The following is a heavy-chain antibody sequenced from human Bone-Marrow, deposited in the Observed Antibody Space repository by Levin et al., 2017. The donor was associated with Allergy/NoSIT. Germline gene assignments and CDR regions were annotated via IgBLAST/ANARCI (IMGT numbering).Heavy chain of an antibody. D-gene: IGHD1-26*01. CDR2: IVGSGINI. CDR3: AKISALGAGDIQ. Sequence: PGGSLRLSCAASGFMFSSYGMSWVRQAPGKGLEWVSGIVGSGINIYYADSVRGRFTISRDNWKSTLYLAMNSLRVEDTAVYYCAKISALGAGDIQWGQGTLVTVS. CDR1: GFMFSSYG. J-gene: IGHJ4*02. V-gene: IGHV3-23*05.